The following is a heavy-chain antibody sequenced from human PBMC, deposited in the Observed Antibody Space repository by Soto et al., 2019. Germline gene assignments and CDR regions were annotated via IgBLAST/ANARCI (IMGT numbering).Heavy chain of an antibody. V-gene: IGHV1-2*04. CDR3: ARDLGSSGYYGMDV. CDR1: GYTFTGYY. J-gene: IGHJ6*02. D-gene: IGHD6-6*01. Sequence: QVQLVQSGAEVKKPGASVKVSCEASGYTFTGYYMHWVRQAPGQGLEWMGWINPNSGGTNYAQKFQGWVTMTRDTSISTAYMERRRLRSDDTAVYYCARDLGSSGYYGMDVWGQGTTVTVSS. CDR2: INPNSGGT.